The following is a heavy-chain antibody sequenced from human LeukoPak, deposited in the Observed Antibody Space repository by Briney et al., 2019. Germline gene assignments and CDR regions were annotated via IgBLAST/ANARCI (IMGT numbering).Heavy chain of an antibody. CDR2: IKYDASST. V-gene: IGHV3-74*01. Sequence: GGSLRLSCADSGFTFSSHWMHWVRQAPGKGLVWVSRIKYDASSTSYADSVKGRFTIFRDNAKNTLYLQMNSLRAEDTAVYYCARGSRYYGSGSYSLDYWGQGTLVTVSS. J-gene: IGHJ4*02. CDR3: ARGSRYYGSGSYSLDY. CDR1: GFTFSSHW. D-gene: IGHD3-10*01.